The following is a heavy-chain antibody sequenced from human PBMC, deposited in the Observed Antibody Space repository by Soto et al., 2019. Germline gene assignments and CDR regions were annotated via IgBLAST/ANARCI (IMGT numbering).Heavy chain of an antibody. CDR3: ARDLTGMYSSSSGLGY. CDR1: GFTFSSYG. J-gene: IGHJ4*02. D-gene: IGHD6-6*01. CDR2: IWYDGSNK. Sequence: GGSLRLSCAASGFTFSSYGMHWVRQAPGKGLEWVAVIWYDGSNKYYADSVKGRFTISRDNSKNTLYLQMNSLRAEDTAVYYCARDLTGMYSSSSGLGYWGQGTLVTVSS. V-gene: IGHV3-33*01.